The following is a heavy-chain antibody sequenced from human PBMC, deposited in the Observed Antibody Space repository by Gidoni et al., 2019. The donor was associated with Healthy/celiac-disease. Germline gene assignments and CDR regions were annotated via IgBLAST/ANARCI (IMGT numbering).Heavy chain of an antibody. J-gene: IGHJ6*03. Sequence: QVQLVQSGAEVKKPGSSVKVSCKASGGTFSRYAISWVRQAPGQGLEWMGGIIPIFGTANYAQKFQGRVTITADESTSTAYMELSSLRSEDTAVYYCARPHGITGDYAYYYYMDVWGKGTTVTVSS. CDR1: GGTFSRYA. CDR2: IIPIFGTA. V-gene: IGHV1-69*01. D-gene: IGHD4-17*01. CDR3: ARPHGITGDYAYYYYMDV.